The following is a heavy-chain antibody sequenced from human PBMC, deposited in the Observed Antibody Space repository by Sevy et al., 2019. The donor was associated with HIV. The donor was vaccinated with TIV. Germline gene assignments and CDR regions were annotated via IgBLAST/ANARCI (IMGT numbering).Heavy chain of an antibody. J-gene: IGHJ6*02. CDR3: ARDCNSASCLWGLDV. V-gene: IGHV3-7*03. Sequence: GGSLRLSCAASGFTFSNYWMTWVRQAPGKGLEWVANIKRDGSEKYYVASVKGRFTLSRDNAKNSLYLQMNSLRAEDTAVYYCARDCNSASCLWGLDVWGQGTTVTVSS. CDR2: IKRDGSEK. D-gene: IGHD2-2*01. CDR1: GFTFSNYW.